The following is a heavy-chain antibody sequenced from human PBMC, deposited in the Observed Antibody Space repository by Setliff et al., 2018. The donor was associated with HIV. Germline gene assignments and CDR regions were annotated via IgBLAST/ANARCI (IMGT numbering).Heavy chain of an antibody. CDR1: GFTFNSYS. CDR3: ASSDGSGSYPFDC. CDR2: ISSSSSYI. Sequence: PGGSLRLSCAASGFTFNSYSMNWVRQAPGKGLEWVSSISSSSSYIYYADSVKGRFTISRDNAKNSLYLQMNSLRAEDTGIYYCASSDGSGSYPFDCWGQGTLVTVSS. V-gene: IGHV3-21*01. J-gene: IGHJ4*02. D-gene: IGHD1-26*01.